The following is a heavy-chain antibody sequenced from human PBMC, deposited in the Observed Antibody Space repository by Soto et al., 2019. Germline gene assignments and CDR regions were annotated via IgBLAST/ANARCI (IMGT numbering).Heavy chain of an antibody. CDR2: FFHSGST. D-gene: IGHD3-22*01. Sequence: SETLSLTCAVSGGSISSGGYSWSWIRQPPGKGLEWNGYFFHSGSTYYIPSLKSRVTISVDRSKNQFSLKLSFVTAADTAVYYCARVIYFDSSGYYSGGATGGNAFDIWGQGTMVTVSS. V-gene: IGHV4-30-2*01. CDR3: ARVIYFDSSGYYSGGATGGNAFDI. CDR1: GGSISSGGYS. J-gene: IGHJ3*02.